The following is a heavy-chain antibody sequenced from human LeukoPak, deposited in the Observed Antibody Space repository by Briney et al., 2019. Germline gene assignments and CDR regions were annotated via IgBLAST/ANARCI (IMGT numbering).Heavy chain of an antibody. V-gene: IGHV3-48*04. CDR1: GFTFSSYS. Sequence: GGSLRLSCAASGFTFSSYSMNWVRQAPGKGLEWVSYISSSSSTIYYADSVKGRFTISRDNAKNSLYLQMNSLRAEDTAVYYCAKFSGSYSYDAFDIWGQGTMVTVSS. J-gene: IGHJ3*02. CDR2: ISSSSSTI. D-gene: IGHD1-26*01. CDR3: AKFSGSYSYDAFDI.